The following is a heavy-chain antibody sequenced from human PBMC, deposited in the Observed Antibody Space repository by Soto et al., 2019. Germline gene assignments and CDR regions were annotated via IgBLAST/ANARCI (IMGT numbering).Heavy chain of an antibody. CDR2: MNPNSGNT. V-gene: IGHV1-8*01. D-gene: IGHD4-17*01. CDR3: ARGRRTVTTPYYYYYMDV. Sequence: ASVKVSCKASGYTFTSYDINWVRQATGQGLEWMGWMNPNSGNTGYARKFQGRVTMTRNTSISTAYMELSSLRSEDTAVYYCARGRRTVTTPYYYYYMDVWGKGTTVTVSS. J-gene: IGHJ6*03. CDR1: GYTFTSYD.